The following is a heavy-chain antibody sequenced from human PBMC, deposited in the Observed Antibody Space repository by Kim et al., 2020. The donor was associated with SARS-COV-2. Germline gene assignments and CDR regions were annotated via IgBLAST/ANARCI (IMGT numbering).Heavy chain of an antibody. D-gene: IGHD4-4*01. V-gene: IGHV3-43*01. J-gene: IGHJ6*02. CDR3: AKATVTTYWDYYYGMDV. Sequence: GGSLRLSCAASGFTFDDYTMHWVRQAPGKGLEWVSLISWDGGSTYYADSVKGRFTISRDNSKNSLYLQMNSLRTEDTALYYCAKATVTTYWDYYYGMDVWGQGTTVTVSS. CDR2: ISWDGGST. CDR1: GFTFDDYT.